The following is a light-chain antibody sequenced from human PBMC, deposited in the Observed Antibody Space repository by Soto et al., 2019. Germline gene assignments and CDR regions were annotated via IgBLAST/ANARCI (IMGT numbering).Light chain of an antibody. CDR2: DAS. J-gene: IGKJ1*01. Sequence: DIQLTQPPSFLSESVGDRVTITCRARQTIRSWLAWYQQKPGKAPKLLIYDASSLESGVPSRFSGSGSGTEFTLTICSLQPDDFTTYYCQQYASYSPTFGHVAKVDI. CDR1: QTIRSW. V-gene: IGKV1-5*01. CDR3: QQYASYSPT.